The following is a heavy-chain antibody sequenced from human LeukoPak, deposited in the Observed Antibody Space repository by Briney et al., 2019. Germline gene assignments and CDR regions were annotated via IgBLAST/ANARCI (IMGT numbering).Heavy chain of an antibody. V-gene: IGHV1-69*13. J-gene: IGHJ4*02. CDR1: GGTFSSYA. CDR3: AREAAAGTGYFDY. Sequence: ASVKVSCKASGGTFSSYAISWVRQAPGQGLEWMGGIIPIFGTANYAQKFQGRVTITADESTSTAYMELSSLRSEDTAVYYRAREAAAGTGYFDYWGQGTLVTVSS. CDR2: IIPIFGTA. D-gene: IGHD6-13*01.